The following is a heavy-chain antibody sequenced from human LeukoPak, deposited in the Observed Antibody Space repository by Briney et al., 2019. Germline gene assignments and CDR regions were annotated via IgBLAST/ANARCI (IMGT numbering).Heavy chain of an antibody. CDR2: ICAYNGNI. Sequence: ASVKVSCKASGYTFTSYGISWVRQAPGQGLEWMGWICAYNGNINYAQKLQGRVTMTTDTSTSTAYMELRSLRSDDTAVYYCAKSRDGYISYYFDYWGQGTLVTVSS. CDR3: AKSRDGYISYYFDY. CDR1: GYTFTSYG. J-gene: IGHJ4*02. D-gene: IGHD5-24*01. V-gene: IGHV1-18*01.